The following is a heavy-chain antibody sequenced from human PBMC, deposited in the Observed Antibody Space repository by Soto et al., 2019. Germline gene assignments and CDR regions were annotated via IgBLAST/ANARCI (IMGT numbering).Heavy chain of an antibody. CDR3: ARGSDGYNSPDFDY. CDR1: GFTFSSYA. Sequence: TGGSLRLSCAASGFTFSSYAMHWVRQAPGKGLEYVSAISSNGGSTYYADSVKGRFTISRDNSKNTLYLQMGSLRAEDMAVYYCARGSDGYNSPDFDYWGQGTLVTVSS. CDR2: ISSNGGST. J-gene: IGHJ4*02. D-gene: IGHD5-12*01. V-gene: IGHV3-64*02.